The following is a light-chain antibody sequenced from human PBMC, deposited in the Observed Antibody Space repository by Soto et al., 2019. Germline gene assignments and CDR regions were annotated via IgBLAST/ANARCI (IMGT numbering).Light chain of an antibody. CDR1: SSNIGAGYD. CDR2: GNS. V-gene: IGLV1-40*01. J-gene: IGLJ3*02. CDR3: QSYDSSLWV. Sequence: QTVVTQPPSVSGAPGQRVTISCTGSSSNIGAGYDVHWYQQLPGTAPKLLIYGNSNRPSGVPDRFSGSKSGTSASLAITGLQAEDEADYYCQSYDSSLWVFGGGTKLTVL.